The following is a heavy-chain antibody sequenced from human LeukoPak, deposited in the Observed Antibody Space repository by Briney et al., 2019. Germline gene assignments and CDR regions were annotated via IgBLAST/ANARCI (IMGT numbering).Heavy chain of an antibody. Sequence: GGSLRLSCAASGFTFSSYSMNWVRQAPGKGLEWVSYISSSSSTIYYADSVKGRFTISRDNSKNTLYLQMNSLRAEDTAVYYCAKDLFVGDTIFGVVIIPRGFDYWGQGTLVTVSS. J-gene: IGHJ4*02. CDR3: AKDLFVGDTIFGVVIIPRGFDY. V-gene: IGHV3-48*01. CDR1: GFTFSSYS. CDR2: ISSSSSTI. D-gene: IGHD3-3*01.